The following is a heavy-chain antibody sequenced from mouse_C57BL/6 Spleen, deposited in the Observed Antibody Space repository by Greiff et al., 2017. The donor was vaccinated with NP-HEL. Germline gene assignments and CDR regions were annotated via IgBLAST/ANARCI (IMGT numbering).Heavy chain of an antibody. V-gene: IGHV1-26*01. CDR2: INPNNGGT. CDR1: GYTFTDYY. CDR3: ARFDYDDLYAMDY. D-gene: IGHD2-4*01. Sequence: EVQLQQSGPELVKPGASVKISCKASGYTFTDYYMNWVKQSHGKSLEWIGDINPNNGGTSYNQKFKGKATLTVDKSSSTAYMELRSLTSEDSAVYYCARFDYDDLYAMDYWGQGTSVTVSS. J-gene: IGHJ4*01.